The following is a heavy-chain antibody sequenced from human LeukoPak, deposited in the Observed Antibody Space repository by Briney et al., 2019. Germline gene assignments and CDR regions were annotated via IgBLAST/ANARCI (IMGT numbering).Heavy chain of an antibody. J-gene: IGHJ6*02. D-gene: IGHD6-25*01. CDR1: GFTFSSYG. V-gene: IGHV3-33*01. Sequence: GGSLRLSCAASGFTFSSYGMHWVRQAPGKGLEWVAVIWYDGSNKYYADSVKGRFTNSRDNSKNTLYLQMNSLRAEDTAVYYCARDRLPGKYCYYGMDVWGQGTTVTVSS. CDR3: ARDRLPGKYCYYGMDV. CDR2: IWYDGSNK.